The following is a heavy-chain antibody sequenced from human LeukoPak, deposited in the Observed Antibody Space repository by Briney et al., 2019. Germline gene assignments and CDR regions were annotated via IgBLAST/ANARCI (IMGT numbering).Heavy chain of an antibody. CDR2: INHSGST. D-gene: IGHD3-10*01. CDR1: GGSFSGYY. V-gene: IGHV4-34*01. CDR3: ARDPRSGSYLDY. Sequence: PSETLALTCAVYGGSFSGYYWSWIRQPPGKGLEWIGEINHSGSTNYNPSLKSRVTISVDTSKNQFSLKLSSVTAADTAVYYCARDPRSGSYLDYWGQGTLVTVSS. J-gene: IGHJ4*02.